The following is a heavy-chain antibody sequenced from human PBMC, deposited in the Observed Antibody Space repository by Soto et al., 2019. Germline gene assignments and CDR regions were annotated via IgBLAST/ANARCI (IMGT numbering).Heavy chain of an antibody. Sequence: EVQLVESGGGLIQPGGSLRLSCAASGFTVSSNYMSWVRQAPGKGLEWVSVIYSGGSTYYADSVKGRFTISRDNSKNTLYLQMNSLRAEDTAVYYCARVRYDPFYYYYYGMDVWGQGTTVTVSS. D-gene: IGHD1-1*01. CDR2: IYSGGST. CDR1: GFTVSSNY. V-gene: IGHV3-53*01. CDR3: ARVRYDPFYYYYYGMDV. J-gene: IGHJ6*02.